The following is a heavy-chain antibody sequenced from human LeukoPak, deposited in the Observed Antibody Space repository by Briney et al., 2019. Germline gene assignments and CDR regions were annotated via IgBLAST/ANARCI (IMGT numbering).Heavy chain of an antibody. CDR3: TSLRFDY. Sequence: GGSLRLSCAASGVTFSSYDINWVRQAPGKGLEWVSGISNSGGYTYYADSVKGRFTISKDNSRNTVYLLMNSLRGEDTAVYYCTSLRFDYWGQGTLVTVSS. V-gene: IGHV3-23*01. J-gene: IGHJ4*02. CDR2: ISNSGGYT. CDR1: GVTFSSYD.